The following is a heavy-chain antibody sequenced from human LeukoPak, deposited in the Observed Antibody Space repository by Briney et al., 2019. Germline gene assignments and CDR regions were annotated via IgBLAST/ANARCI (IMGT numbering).Heavy chain of an antibody. CDR1: GFTFSSYA. CDR3: TRVEETATTAAIIRKYSYYYYYMDV. J-gene: IGHJ6*03. D-gene: IGHD4-11*01. CDR2: ISYDGSNK. V-gene: IGHV3-30*04. Sequence: PGGSLRLSCAASGFTFSSYAMHWARQAPGKGLEWVAVISYDGSNKYYADSVKGRFTISRDNAKNSLYLQMSSLRAEDTAVYYCTRVEETATTAAIIRKYSYYYYYMDVWGKGNTVTVSS.